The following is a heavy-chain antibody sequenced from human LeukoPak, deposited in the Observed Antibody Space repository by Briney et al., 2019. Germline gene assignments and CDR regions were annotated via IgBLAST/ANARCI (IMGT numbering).Heavy chain of an antibody. CDR1: GGSISSSSYY. V-gene: IGHV4-39*07. J-gene: IGHJ4*02. D-gene: IGHD2-21*01. CDR3: ARGVVIAPQTFDY. CDR2: FYYSGST. Sequence: PSETLSLTCTVSGGSISSSSYYWGWIRQPPGKGLQWIGSFYYSGSTNYNPSLKSRVTISVDTSKNQFSLKLSSVTAADTAVYYCARGVVIAPQTFDYWGQGALVTVSS.